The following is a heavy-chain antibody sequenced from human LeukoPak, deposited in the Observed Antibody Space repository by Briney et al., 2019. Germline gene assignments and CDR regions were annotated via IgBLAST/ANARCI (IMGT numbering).Heavy chain of an antibody. CDR2: INHSGST. Sequence: SETLSLTCAVYSGSFSGYYWSWIRQPPGKGLEWIGEINHSGSTNYNPSLKSRVTISVDTSKNQFSLKLSSVTAADTAVYYCARGASIAAAPARFDYWGQGTLVTVSS. J-gene: IGHJ4*02. V-gene: IGHV4-34*01. D-gene: IGHD6-13*01. CDR1: SGSFSGYY. CDR3: ARGASIAAAPARFDY.